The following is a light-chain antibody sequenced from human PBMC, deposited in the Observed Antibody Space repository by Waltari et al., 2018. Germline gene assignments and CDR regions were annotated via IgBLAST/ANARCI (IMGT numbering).Light chain of an antibody. Sequence: QSALTQPAPVSGSPGQSITISCPGTHSDVGRYNHVPSYQQHPGKAPKLMIYESSERPSGVSNRFSGSKSGNTASLTISGVQAEDEADYYCCSYAGSTTFYVFGTGTKVTVL. CDR1: HSDVGRYNH. CDR3: CSYAGSTTFYV. CDR2: ESS. V-gene: IGLV2-23*01. J-gene: IGLJ1*01.